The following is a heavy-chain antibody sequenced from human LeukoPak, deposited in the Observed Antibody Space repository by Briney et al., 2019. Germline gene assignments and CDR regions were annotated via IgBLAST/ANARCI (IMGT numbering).Heavy chain of an antibody. CDR1: GFTFDDYG. D-gene: IGHD2-2*01. CDR3: ARDGGYCSSTSCPLYYYMDV. J-gene: IGHJ6*03. CDR2: INWNGGST. V-gene: IGHV3-20*04. Sequence: GGSLRLSCAASGFTFDDYGMSWVRQAPGKGLEWVSGINWNGGSTGYADSVKGRFTISRDNAKNSLYLQMNSLRAEDTALYYCARDGGYCSSTSCPLYYYMDVWGKGTTVTVSS.